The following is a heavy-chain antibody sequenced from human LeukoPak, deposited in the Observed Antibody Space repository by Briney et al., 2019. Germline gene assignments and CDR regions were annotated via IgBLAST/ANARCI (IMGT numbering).Heavy chain of an antibody. CDR2: ITSAANIK. D-gene: IGHD3-10*01. Sequence: GGSLRLSCAASGFSLGNYETNWVRQAPGRGLEWVSYITSAANIKNYADSVKGRFTVSRDNARNSLYLEMNSLTAEDTGLYYCARETGLDALDIWGQGTAVTVSP. CDR3: ARETGLDALDI. CDR1: GFSLGNYE. J-gene: IGHJ3*02. V-gene: IGHV3-48*03.